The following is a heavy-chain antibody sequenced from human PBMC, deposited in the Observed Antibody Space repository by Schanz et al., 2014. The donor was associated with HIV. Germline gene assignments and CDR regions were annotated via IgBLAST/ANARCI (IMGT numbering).Heavy chain of an antibody. CDR1: GYTFSTYG. D-gene: IGHD1-26*01. V-gene: IGHV1-8*02. CDR3: ARGPKWEGLMDV. Sequence: QVQLVQSGDEVKKPGASVKVSCKASGYTFSTYGISWVRQAPGQGLEWMGWMNPSTGNSGYAQMFQVRVTMTRDTSISTAYLEVDSLKSEDTAVYYCARGPKWEGLMDVWGQGTTVTVSS. CDR2: MNPSTGNS. J-gene: IGHJ6*02.